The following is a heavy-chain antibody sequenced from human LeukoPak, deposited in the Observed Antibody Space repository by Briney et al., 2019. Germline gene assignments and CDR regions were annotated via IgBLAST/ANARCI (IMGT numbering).Heavy chain of an antibody. J-gene: IGHJ4*02. CDR2: IYRSGST. CDR3: ARGYYGECFDY. Sequence: SHTLSLTCTVSGGSISSGGYYWSWIRQPPGKGLEWMGYIYRSGSTYYNPSLKSRVTITVDRSKNQFSLKLSSVTADDTAVYYCARGYYGECFDYWGQGTLVTVSS. V-gene: IGHV4-30-2*01. CDR1: GGSISSGGYY. D-gene: IGHD3-10*01.